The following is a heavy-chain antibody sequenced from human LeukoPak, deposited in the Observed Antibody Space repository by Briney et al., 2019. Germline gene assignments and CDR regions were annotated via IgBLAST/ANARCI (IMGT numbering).Heavy chain of an antibody. CDR1: GFTFSSYS. CDR2: ISSSSSYI. Sequence: GGSLRLSCAASGFTFSSYSMNWVRQAPGKGLEWVSSISSSSSYIYYADSVKGRFTISRDNAKNSLYLQMNSLRAADTAVYYCARGPYDSSGYYFQGAFDIWGQGTMVTVSS. CDR3: ARGPYDSSGYYFQGAFDI. J-gene: IGHJ3*02. V-gene: IGHV3-21*01. D-gene: IGHD3-22*01.